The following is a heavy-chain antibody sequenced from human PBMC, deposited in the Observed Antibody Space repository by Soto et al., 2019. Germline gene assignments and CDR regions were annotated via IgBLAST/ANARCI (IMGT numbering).Heavy chain of an antibody. D-gene: IGHD2-15*01. J-gene: IGHJ4*02. Sequence: QVTLKESGPTLVKPTQTLTLTCTFSGVSLITSGMGVGWIRQPPGTTLEWLALIYWDDDKRYSPSLKSRRTITKDTSKNQVVLTMTYMDPVDTATYYCSHIIEGAFFDNWGQGTLVTVSS. CDR1: GVSLITSGMG. V-gene: IGHV2-5*02. CDR2: IYWDDDK. CDR3: SHIIEGAFFDN.